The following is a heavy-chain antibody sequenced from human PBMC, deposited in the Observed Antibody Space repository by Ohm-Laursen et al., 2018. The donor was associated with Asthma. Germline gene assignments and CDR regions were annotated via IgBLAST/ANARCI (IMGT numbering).Heavy chain of an antibody. V-gene: IGHV3-30*03. J-gene: IGHJ6*02. CDR1: GFTFSSYG. CDR3: ARASYYDFWSGYDCGMDV. Sequence: SSLRLSCAASGFTFSSYGMHWVRQAPGKGLEWVAVISYNGSNKYYADSVKGRFTISRDNSKNTLYLQMNSLRAEDTAAYYCARASYYDFWSGYDCGMDVWGQGTTVTVSS. D-gene: IGHD3-3*01. CDR2: ISYNGSNK.